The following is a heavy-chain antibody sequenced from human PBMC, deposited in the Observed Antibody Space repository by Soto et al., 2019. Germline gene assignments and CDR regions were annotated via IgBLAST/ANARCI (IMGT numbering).Heavy chain of an antibody. Sequence: GGSLRLSCAASGFTFSSYGMHWVRQAPGKGLEWVAVIWYDGSNKYYADSVKGRFTISRDNSKNTLYLQMNSLRAEDTAVYYCAREGLAARPHWGYYYYGMDVWGQGTTVTVS. V-gene: IGHV3-33*01. CDR1: GFTFSSYG. J-gene: IGHJ6*02. CDR2: IWYDGSNK. D-gene: IGHD6-6*01. CDR3: AREGLAARPHWGYYYYGMDV.